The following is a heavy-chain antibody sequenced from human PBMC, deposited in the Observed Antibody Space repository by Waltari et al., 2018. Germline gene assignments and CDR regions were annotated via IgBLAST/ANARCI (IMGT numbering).Heavy chain of an antibody. CDR3: ARLYDYVWGSYRYSVDY. V-gene: IGHV1-3*01. CDR1: GYTFTSYA. D-gene: IGHD3-16*02. CDR2: INAGNGNT. J-gene: IGHJ4*02. Sequence: QVQLVQSGAEVKKPGASVKVSCKASGYTFTSYAMHWVRQAPGQRLEWMGWINAGNGNTKYSQKFQGRVTITRDTSASTAYMELSSLRSEDTAVYYCARLYDYVWGSYRYSVDYWGQGTLVTVSS.